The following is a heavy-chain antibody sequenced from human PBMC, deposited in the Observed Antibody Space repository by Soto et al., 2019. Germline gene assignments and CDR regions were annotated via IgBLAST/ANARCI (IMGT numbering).Heavy chain of an antibody. CDR1: GYTFTSYA. V-gene: IGHV1-3*01. J-gene: IGHJ4*02. Sequence: ASVTVSCKASGYTFTSYAMHWVRQAPGQRLEWMGWINAINGNRKYAQKFQGRVTITADESASTAYMELSSLRSEDTAVYYCARGDYYDSSGYYPRLDYWGQGTLVTVSS. CDR2: INAINGNR. D-gene: IGHD3-22*01. CDR3: ARGDYYDSSGYYPRLDY.